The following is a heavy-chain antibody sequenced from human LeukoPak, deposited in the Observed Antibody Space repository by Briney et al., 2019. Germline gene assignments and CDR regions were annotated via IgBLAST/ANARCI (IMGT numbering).Heavy chain of an antibody. D-gene: IGHD6-19*01. CDR3: ARDRGSGPGAFDI. V-gene: IGHV4-59*01. CDR1: GGSINNYY. Sequence: SETLSLTCTVSGGSINNYYWSWIRQPPGKGLELIGYIFYSGSTDHNPSLKSRVTISVDTSKNQFSLKLNSVTTADTAVYYCARDRGSGPGAFDIWGQGTMVTVSS. CDR2: IFYSGST. J-gene: IGHJ3*02.